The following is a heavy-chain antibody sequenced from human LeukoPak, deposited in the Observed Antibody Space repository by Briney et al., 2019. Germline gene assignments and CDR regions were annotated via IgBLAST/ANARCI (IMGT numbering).Heavy chain of an antibody. CDR3: AKGVRYFDWLSE. CDR1: GFTFSSYG. V-gene: IGHV3-23*01. CDR2: ISATGGST. Sequence: PGGSLRLSCAASGFTFSSYGMSWVRKAPGKGLEWVSTISATGGSTYYADSVKGRFTISRDNSKNTLYLQKNSLRAEDTAVYFCAKGVRYFDWLSEWGQGTLVTVSS. J-gene: IGHJ4*02. D-gene: IGHD3-9*01.